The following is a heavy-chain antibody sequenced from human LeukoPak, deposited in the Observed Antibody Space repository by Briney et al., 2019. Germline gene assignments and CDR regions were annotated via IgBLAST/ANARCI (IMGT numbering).Heavy chain of an antibody. V-gene: IGHV1-69*13. CDR1: GGTFSSYA. CDR3: ARSPWPDCSSTSCLWGLFYYYYYGMDV. CDR2: IIPIFGTA. J-gene: IGHJ6*02. D-gene: IGHD2-2*01. Sequence: ASVKVSCKASGGTFSSYAISWVRQAPGQGLEWMGGIIPIFGTANYAQKFQGRVTITADESTSTAYMELSSLRSEDTAVYYCARSPWPDCSSTSCLWGLFYYYYYGMDVWGQGTTVTVSS.